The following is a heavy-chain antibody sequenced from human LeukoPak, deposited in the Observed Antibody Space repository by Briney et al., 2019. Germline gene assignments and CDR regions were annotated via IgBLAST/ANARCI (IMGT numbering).Heavy chain of an antibody. D-gene: IGHD1-26*01. Sequence: GGSLRLSCAASGFTVSSNHMSWVRQAPGKGLEWVSVIYSGGSTYYADSVKGRFTISRDNSKNTLYLQMNSLRAEDTAVYYCATDSGSYSVYYYYYYGMDVWGQGTTVTVSS. CDR3: ATDSGSYSVYYYYYYGMDV. CDR1: GFTVSSNH. J-gene: IGHJ6*02. CDR2: IYSGGST. V-gene: IGHV3-66*01.